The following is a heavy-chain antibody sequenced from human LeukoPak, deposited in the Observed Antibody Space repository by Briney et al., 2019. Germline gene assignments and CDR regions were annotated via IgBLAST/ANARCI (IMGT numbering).Heavy chain of an antibody. V-gene: IGHV1-46*01. CDR1: GYTFTSYD. D-gene: IGHD6-19*01. Sequence: ASVKVSCKASGYTFTSYDINWVRQATGQGLEWMGIINPSGGSTSYAQKFQGRVTMTRDTSTSTVYMELSSLRSEDTAVYYCARDGAVAGLYYFDYWGQGTLVTVSS. J-gene: IGHJ4*02. CDR3: ARDGAVAGLYYFDY. CDR2: INPSGGST.